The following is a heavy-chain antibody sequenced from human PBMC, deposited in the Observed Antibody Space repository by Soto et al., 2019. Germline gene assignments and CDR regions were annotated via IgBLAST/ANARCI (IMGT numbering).Heavy chain of an antibody. V-gene: IGHV5-51*01. CDR1: GYSFTSYW. CDR3: ARLEWSGSSPYYYVMDV. J-gene: IGHJ6*02. D-gene: IGHD2-8*01. Sequence: DSLKISCKGSGYSFTSYWIGWVRQMPGKGLEWMGIIYPGDSDTRYSPSFQGQVTISADKSISTAYLQWSSLKASDTAMYYCARLEWSGSSPYYYVMDVWGQGTTVTASS. CDR2: IYPGDSDT.